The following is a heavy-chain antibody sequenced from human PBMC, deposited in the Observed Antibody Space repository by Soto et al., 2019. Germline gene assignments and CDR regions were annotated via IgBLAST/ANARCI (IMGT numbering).Heavy chain of an antibody. CDR2: IDNSCGTT. CDR3: AKGGYNYGFLFDC. CDR1: GFTFSTYA. D-gene: IGHD5-18*01. J-gene: IGHJ4*02. V-gene: IGHV3-23*05. Sequence: GGSLRLSCAASGFTFSTYAMGWVRQAPGKGLEWVSTIDNSCGTTYYADSVKGRFTISRDNSKNTLYLQMNSLRAEDTAVYYCAKGGYNYGFLFDCWGQGTLVTVS.